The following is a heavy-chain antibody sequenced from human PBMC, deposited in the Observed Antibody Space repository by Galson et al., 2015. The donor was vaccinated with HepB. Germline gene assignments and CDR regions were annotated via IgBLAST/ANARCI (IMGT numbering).Heavy chain of an antibody. V-gene: IGHV1-8*01. CDR1: GCTFTSYD. Sequence: SVKVSCKASGCTFTSYDINWVRQATGQGLEWMGWMNPNSGNTGYAQKFQGRVTMTRNTSIGTAYMELSSLRSEDTAVYYCARGIRGRAPKTYYYYMDVWGKGTTVTVSS. CDR2: MNPNSGNT. CDR3: ARGIRGRAPKTYYYYMDV. D-gene: IGHD5-24*01. J-gene: IGHJ6*03.